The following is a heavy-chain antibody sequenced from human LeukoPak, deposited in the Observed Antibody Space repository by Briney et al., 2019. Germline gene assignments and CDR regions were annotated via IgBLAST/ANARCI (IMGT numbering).Heavy chain of an antibody. CDR2: IDPSVSYT. V-gene: IGHV5-10-1*01. CDR1: GYSFTSYW. CDR3: ARQGTPASKLWFGELYNWFDP. J-gene: IGHJ5*02. Sequence: GESLKISCQGSGYSFTSYWISWVRQMPGKGLEWEGRIDPSVSYTNYSPSFQGHVIISADKSISTAYLQWSSLKASDTAMYYCARQGTPASKLWFGELYNWFDPWGQGTLVTVSS. D-gene: IGHD3-10*01.